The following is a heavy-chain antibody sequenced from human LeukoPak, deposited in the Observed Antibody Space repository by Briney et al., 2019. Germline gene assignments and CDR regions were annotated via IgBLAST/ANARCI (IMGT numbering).Heavy chain of an antibody. V-gene: IGHV3-7*01. CDR3: TRSRRDGNDY. CDR2: INEDGSAK. CDR1: GFTFSSSW. J-gene: IGHJ4*02. Sequence: GGSLRLSCAASGFTFSSSWMSWVRQAPGKGLEWVANINEDGSAKYYVDSVKGRFTISRDNAKRSLDLQVNSLRAEDTAVYYCTRSRRDGNDYWGQGTLVIVSS. D-gene: IGHD5-24*01.